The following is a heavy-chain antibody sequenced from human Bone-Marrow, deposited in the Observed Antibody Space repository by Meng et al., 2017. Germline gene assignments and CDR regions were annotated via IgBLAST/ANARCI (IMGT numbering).Heavy chain of an antibody. J-gene: IGHJ5*02. CDR3: VRSSAWVRTGFDP. CDR1: GGSFSAYD. CDR2: INHSGST. Sequence: QVQVQQWGAGLLKPSETLSLTCAFYGGSFSAYDWSWIRQPPGKGLEWLGQINHSGSTNDNPSLKSRVTISIDTSRNQLSLKLSSVTAADTAVYYCVRSSAWVRTGFDPWGQGTLVIVSS. V-gene: IGHV4-34*01. D-gene: IGHD6-19*01.